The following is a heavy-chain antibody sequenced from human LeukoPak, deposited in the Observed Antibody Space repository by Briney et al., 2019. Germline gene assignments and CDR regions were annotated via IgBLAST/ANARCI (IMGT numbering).Heavy chain of an antibody. Sequence: GESLKISCKGLGYSFTSYWIGWVRQMPGKGLEWMGIIYPGDSDTRYSPSFQGQVTISADKSTNPAYLQWSSLKASDTAMYYCVRGGSSGWHFYFDYWGQGTLVTVSS. D-gene: IGHD6-19*01. CDR2: IYPGDSDT. CDR3: VRGGSSGWHFYFDY. CDR1: GYSFTSYW. J-gene: IGHJ4*02. V-gene: IGHV5-51*01.